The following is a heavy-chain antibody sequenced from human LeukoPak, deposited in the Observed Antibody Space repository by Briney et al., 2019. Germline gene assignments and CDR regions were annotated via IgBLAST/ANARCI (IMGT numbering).Heavy chain of an antibody. J-gene: IGHJ4*02. Sequence: GGSLRLSCAASGFTFSSYSMNWVRQAPGKGLEWVSHISSSSSNIYYADSVKGRFPISRDNAKNSLYLQMNSLRVEDTAVYYCARLYGDSSGTFFDHWGQGTLVTVSS. D-gene: IGHD6-19*01. CDR2: ISSSSSNI. V-gene: IGHV3-48*04. CDR1: GFTFSSYS. CDR3: ARLYGDSSGTFFDH.